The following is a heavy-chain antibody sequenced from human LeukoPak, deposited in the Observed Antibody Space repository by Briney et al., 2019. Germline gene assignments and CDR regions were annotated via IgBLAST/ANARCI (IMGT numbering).Heavy chain of an antibody. V-gene: IGHV4-39*07. CDR3: ARGASAGSVDY. J-gene: IGHJ4*02. CDR1: GGSISSSSYY. Sequence: SETLSLTCTVSGGSISSSSYYWVWIRQPPGKGLEWIGSIYYSGSTYYNPSLKSRVTISVDTSKNQFSLKLSSVTAADTAVYYCARGASAGSVDYWGQGTLVTVSS. D-gene: IGHD3-10*01. CDR2: IYYSGST.